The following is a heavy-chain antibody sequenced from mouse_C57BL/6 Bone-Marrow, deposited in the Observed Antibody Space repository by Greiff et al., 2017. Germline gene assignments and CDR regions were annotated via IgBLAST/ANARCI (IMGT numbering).Heavy chain of an antibody. CDR1: GFNIKDYY. CDR3: TRSLIDCSTNY. V-gene: IGHV14-2*01. CDR2: IDPEDGET. D-gene: IGHD6-1*01. J-gene: IGHJ2*01. Sequence: EVQLQQSGAELVKPGASVKLSCTASGFNIKDYYIHWVKQRTEQGLEWIGRIDPEDGETKYAPKFQDKATLTADTSSNTAYLQLSSLTSEDTAVYYCTRSLIDCSTNYWGQGTTLTVSS.